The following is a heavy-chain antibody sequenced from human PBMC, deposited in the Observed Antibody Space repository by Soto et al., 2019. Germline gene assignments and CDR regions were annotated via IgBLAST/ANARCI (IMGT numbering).Heavy chain of an antibody. CDR1: AFTFNNYA. CDR3: AKSRYSDSSGDFYDY. D-gene: IGHD3-22*01. Sequence: GGSLRLSCAASAFTFNNYAMSWVRQAPGKGLEWVSGIGGSGRTTYYADSVKGRFTVSRDNSNNTLFLQMNSLRAEDTAVYYCAKSRYSDSSGDFYDYWGQGTLVTVSS. J-gene: IGHJ4*02. CDR2: IGGSGRTT. V-gene: IGHV3-23*01.